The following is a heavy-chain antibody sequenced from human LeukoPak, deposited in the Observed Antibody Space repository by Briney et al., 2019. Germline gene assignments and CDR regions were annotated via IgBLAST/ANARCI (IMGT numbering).Heavy chain of an antibody. CDR1: GFTFSNYW. V-gene: IGHV3-7*05. CDR2: IKQDGSET. Sequence: PGGSLRLSCTASGFTFSNYWMSWVRQTPEKGLEWVANIKQDGSETVYVDSVKGRFTISRDNAQSSLYLQMYSLRAEDTAVYFCARDPYSSSWSYGMDVWGHGTAVTVSS. J-gene: IGHJ6*02. CDR3: ARDPYSSSWSYGMDV. D-gene: IGHD6-13*01.